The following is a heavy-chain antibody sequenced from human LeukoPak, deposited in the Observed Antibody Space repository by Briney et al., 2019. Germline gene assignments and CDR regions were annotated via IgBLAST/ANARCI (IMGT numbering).Heavy chain of an antibody. CDR1: GFTFSSYA. V-gene: IGHV3-23*01. CDR3: AKGTYYDSSGYYPLPGYYFDY. D-gene: IGHD3-22*01. CDR2: ISGSGGST. Sequence: GGSLRLSCAASGFTFSSYAMSWVRQAPGKGLEWVSAISGSGGSTYYADSVKGRFTISRDNSKNTLYLQMNSLRAEDTAVYYCAKGTYYDSSGYYPLPGYYFDYWGQGTLVAVSS. J-gene: IGHJ4*02.